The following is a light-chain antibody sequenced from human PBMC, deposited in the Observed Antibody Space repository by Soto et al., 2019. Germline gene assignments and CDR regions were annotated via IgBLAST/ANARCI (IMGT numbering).Light chain of an antibody. Sequence: EIVLTQSPGTLSLSPGERATLSCRASQSISNNYLAWYQQKPGQAPRLLIYGASSRATGIPDRFSGSGSGTDFTLTSSRLEPEDFAVYYCQQYGSSPPYTFGQGSKLEIK. V-gene: IGKV3-20*01. CDR3: QQYGSSPPYT. CDR1: QSISNNY. J-gene: IGKJ2*01. CDR2: GAS.